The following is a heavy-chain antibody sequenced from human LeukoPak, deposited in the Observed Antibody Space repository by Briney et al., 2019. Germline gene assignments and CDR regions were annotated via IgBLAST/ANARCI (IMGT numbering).Heavy chain of an antibody. CDR3: ARVPEHSNYVDY. D-gene: IGHD4-11*01. Sequence: PSETLTLTCTVSGGSINSSGNYWSWIRQHPENGLEWIGYISNSGSTYYHPSLRSRLSISVDTSKNQFSLKLSSVTAADTAVYYCARVPEHSNYVDYWGQGTLVIVSS. CDR2: ISNSGST. CDR1: GGSINSSGNY. V-gene: IGHV4-31*03. J-gene: IGHJ4*02.